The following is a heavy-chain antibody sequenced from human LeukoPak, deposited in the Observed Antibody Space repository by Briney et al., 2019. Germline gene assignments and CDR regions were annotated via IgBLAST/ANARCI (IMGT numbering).Heavy chain of an antibody. CDR2: IKHDGSDK. J-gene: IGHJ5*02. Sequence: GGSLRLSCAASGFTFNNYWMTWVRQAPGKGLELVANIKHDGSDKYYVDSVEGRFTISRDNAKNSLFLQMNSLRVEDTAMYYCVRDMAAGRFDPWGQGTLVTVSS. D-gene: IGHD6-13*01. CDR3: VRDMAAGRFDP. V-gene: IGHV3-7*01. CDR1: GFTFNNYW.